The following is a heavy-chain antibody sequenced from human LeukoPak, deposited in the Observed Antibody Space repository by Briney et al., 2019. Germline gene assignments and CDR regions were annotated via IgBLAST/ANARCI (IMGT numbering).Heavy chain of an antibody. CDR3: AKDSDSGSYYLDY. D-gene: IGHD1-26*01. CDR1: GFTFSSYG. Sequence: PGGSLRLSCAASGFTFSSYGMHWVRQAPGKRLDWVAVISYDGSNKYYADSVKGRFTISRDNSKNTLYLQMNSLRAEDTAVYYCAKDSDSGSYYLDYWGQGTLVTVSS. CDR2: ISYDGSNK. J-gene: IGHJ4*02. V-gene: IGHV3-30*18.